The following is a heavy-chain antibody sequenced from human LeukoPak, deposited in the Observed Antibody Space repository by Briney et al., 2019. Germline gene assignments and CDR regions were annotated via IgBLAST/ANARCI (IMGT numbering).Heavy chain of an antibody. CDR3: AKSGGKHIVVVTAIFRSNNYFDY. V-gene: IGHV3-23*01. J-gene: IGHJ4*02. CDR2: ISGSGGST. D-gene: IGHD2-21*02. CDR1: GFTFSSYG. Sequence: PGGSLRLSCAASGFTFSSYGMSWVRQAPGRGLEWVSAISGSGGSTYYADSVKGRFTISRDNSKNTLYLQMNSLRAEDTAVYYCAKSGGKHIVVVTAIFRSNNYFDYWGQGTLVTVSS.